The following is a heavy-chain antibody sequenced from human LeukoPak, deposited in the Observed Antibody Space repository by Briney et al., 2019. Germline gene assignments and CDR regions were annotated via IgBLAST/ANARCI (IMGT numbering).Heavy chain of an antibody. CDR3: ARLVRNWNDHFDS. V-gene: IGHV4-4*09. CDR1: GDSFSTFS. Sequence: PSETLSLTCTLSGDSFSTFSWSWIRQPPGKELKGMGYIQASGDPSLNPALKSRVTVSVDTSKNAFSLHLSSVTAADTAVYYCARLVRNWNDHFDSWGQGILVTVSS. D-gene: IGHD1-1*01. CDR2: IQASGDP. J-gene: IGHJ4*02.